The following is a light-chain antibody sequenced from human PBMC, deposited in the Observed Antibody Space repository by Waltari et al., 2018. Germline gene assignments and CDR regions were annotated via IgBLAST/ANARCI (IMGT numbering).Light chain of an antibody. V-gene: IGKV3-20*01. CDR1: QSVSRY. CDR2: AAS. CDR3: QKYDRLPAT. J-gene: IGKJ1*01. Sequence: EIVLTQSPGTLSLSPGERATLSCRASQSVSRYLVWYQQKPGQAPRLHIYAASIRATGIPDRFSGSGSGTDFSLTISRLEPEDFAVYYCQKYDRLPATFGQGTKVEIK.